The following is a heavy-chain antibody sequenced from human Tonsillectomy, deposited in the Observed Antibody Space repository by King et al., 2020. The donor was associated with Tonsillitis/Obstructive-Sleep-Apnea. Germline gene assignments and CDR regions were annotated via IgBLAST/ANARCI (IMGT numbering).Heavy chain of an antibody. D-gene: IGHD3-9*01. CDR3: ARGSKLDILSGHPIFDH. Sequence: VQLVESGGGLVQPGGSLRLSCAASGFSFTRFDMHWVRQVTGKGLEWVSGVGAAGDTYYPDSVKGRFIISKQNAKNSLYLQLNSLRAGDTAVYYWARGSKLDILSGHPIFDHWGQGTRVTVPS. CDR1: GFSFTRFD. V-gene: IGHV3-13*04. CDR2: VGAAGDT. J-gene: IGHJ4*02.